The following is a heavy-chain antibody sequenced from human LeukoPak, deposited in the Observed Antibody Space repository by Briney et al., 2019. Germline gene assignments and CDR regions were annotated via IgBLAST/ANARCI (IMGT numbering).Heavy chain of an antibody. D-gene: IGHD3-16*01. J-gene: IGHJ3*02. CDR2: INSDGSST. CDR1: GFTFSSYW. V-gene: IGHV3-74*01. Sequence: GGSLRLSCAASGFTFSSYWMHWVRQAPGKGLVWVSRINSDGSSTSYTDSVKGRFTITRDSAKNTLYLQMNSLRAEDTAVYYCARDWGSRGSTNAFDIWGQGTMVTVSS. CDR3: ARDWGSRGSTNAFDI.